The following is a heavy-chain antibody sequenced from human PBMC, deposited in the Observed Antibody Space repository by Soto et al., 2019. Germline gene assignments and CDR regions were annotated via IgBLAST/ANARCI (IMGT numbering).Heavy chain of an antibody. J-gene: IGHJ4*02. CDR2: IYPGDSDT. CDR1: GYSFTSYW. Sequence: GESLKISCKGSGYSFTSYWIGWVRQMPGKGLEWMGIIYPGDSDTRYSPSFQGQVTISADKSISTAYLQWSSLKASDTAMYYCARRDCSGGSCYSDFDYWGQGTLVTVSS. V-gene: IGHV5-51*01. D-gene: IGHD2-15*01. CDR3: ARRDCSGGSCYSDFDY.